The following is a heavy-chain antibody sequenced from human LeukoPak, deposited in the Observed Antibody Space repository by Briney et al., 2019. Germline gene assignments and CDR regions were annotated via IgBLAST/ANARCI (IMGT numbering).Heavy chain of an antibody. CDR1: SGSISAYS. CDR2: IYTSGST. CDR3: VRWGGTAFDY. V-gene: IGHV4-4*07. Sequence: PSGTLSLTCTVSSGSISAYSWSWIRQPAGKGLEWIGRIYTSGSTNYNPSLKSRVTMSADRSKNQFSLKLSSVTAADTAVYYCVRWGGTAFDYWGQGTLVTVSS. J-gene: IGHJ4*02. D-gene: IGHD3-16*01.